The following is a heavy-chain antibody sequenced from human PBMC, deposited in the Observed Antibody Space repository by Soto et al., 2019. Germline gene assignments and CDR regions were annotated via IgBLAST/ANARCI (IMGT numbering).Heavy chain of an antibody. CDR3: ARGGGFSPYYYNLDV. V-gene: IGHV1-46*02. CDR2: INPRGGGT. D-gene: IGHD2-15*01. Sequence: ASVKVSCKASGDTLNTYYMHWVRQAPGQGPEWMGIINPRGGGTTYAQNFQDRVTMTSDTSSSTVYMELSSLRSEDTAVYYCARGGGFSPYYYNLDVWGQGTTVTVSS. CDR1: GDTLNTYY. J-gene: IGHJ6*02.